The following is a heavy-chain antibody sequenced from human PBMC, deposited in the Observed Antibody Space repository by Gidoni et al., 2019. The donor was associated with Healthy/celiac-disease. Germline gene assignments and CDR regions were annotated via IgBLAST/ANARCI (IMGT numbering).Heavy chain of an antibody. J-gene: IGHJ6*02. V-gene: IGHV3-23*01. Sequence: EVQLLESGGGLVQPGGSLRLSCAASGFTFSSYAMSWVRQAPGKGLEWVSAISGSGGSTYYADSVKGRFTISRDNSKNTLYLQMNSLRAEDTAVYYCAKGVFSYYGSGSYYYYGMDVWGQGTTVTVSS. CDR1: GFTFSSYA. CDR3: AKGVFSYYGSGSYYYYGMDV. D-gene: IGHD3-10*01. CDR2: ISGSGGST.